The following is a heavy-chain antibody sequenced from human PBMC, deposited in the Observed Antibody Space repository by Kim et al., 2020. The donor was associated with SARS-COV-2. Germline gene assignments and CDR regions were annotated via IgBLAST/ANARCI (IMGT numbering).Heavy chain of an antibody. V-gene: IGHV3-48*04. CDR2: ISSSSSTI. Sequence: GGSLRLSCAASGFTFSSYSMNWVRQAPGKGLEWVSYISSSSSTIYYADSVKGRFTISRDNAKNSLYLQMNSLRAEDTAVYYCARGRSSGWSHYYYYGMDVWGQGTTVTVSS. CDR1: GFTFSSYS. J-gene: IGHJ6*02. D-gene: IGHD6-19*01. CDR3: ARGRSSGWSHYYYYGMDV.